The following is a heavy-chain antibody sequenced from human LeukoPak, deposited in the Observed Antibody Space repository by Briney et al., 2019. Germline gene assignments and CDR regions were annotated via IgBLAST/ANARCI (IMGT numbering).Heavy chain of an antibody. Sequence: GGSLRLSCAASGFTFSTYAMSWVRQAPGKGLEWFSAIAGSGGSSYYADSVKGRFSISRDNSKNTLYVQMNSLRAEDTAVYYCAKDRGWFGGSLANFDSWGQGTLVAVSS. CDR2: IAGSGGSS. V-gene: IGHV3-23*01. CDR3: AKDRGWFGGSLANFDS. CDR1: GFTFSTYA. J-gene: IGHJ4*02. D-gene: IGHD3-10*01.